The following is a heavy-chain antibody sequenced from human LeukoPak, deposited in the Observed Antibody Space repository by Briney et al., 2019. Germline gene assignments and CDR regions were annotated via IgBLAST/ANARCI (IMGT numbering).Heavy chain of an antibody. Sequence: GGSLRLSCAASGFTFRDSAMSWVRQAPGKGLEWVSLISFSGANTYYADSVTGRFTVSRDNSKDTLYLQMNSLRAEDTAIYYCARDIELSAWGLGTMVTVSS. J-gene: IGHJ3*01. CDR1: GFTFRDSA. CDR2: ISFSGANT. V-gene: IGHV3-23*01. CDR3: ARDIELSA. D-gene: IGHD3-16*02.